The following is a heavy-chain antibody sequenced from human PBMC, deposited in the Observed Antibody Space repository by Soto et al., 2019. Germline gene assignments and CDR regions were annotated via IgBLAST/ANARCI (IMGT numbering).Heavy chain of an antibody. CDR3: ARGGGKEYCSSTGCYGFDY. Sequence: QVQLQQWGAGLLKPSETLSLTCAVYGGSFSGYYWSWIRQPPGKGLECIGEINHSGSTNYNPSLLSRVTISVALSKNQFSLRVSSVTAADTAVYYCARGGGKEYCSSTGCYGFDYWGQGTLVTVSS. CDR1: GGSFSGYY. V-gene: IGHV4-34*01. CDR2: INHSGST. D-gene: IGHD2-2*01. J-gene: IGHJ4*02.